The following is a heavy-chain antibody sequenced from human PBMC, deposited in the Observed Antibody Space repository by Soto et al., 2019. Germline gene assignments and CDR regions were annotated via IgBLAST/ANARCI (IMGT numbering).Heavy chain of an antibody. D-gene: IGHD3-16*02. Sequence: GGSLRLSCAASGFTFSSYWMHWVRQAPGKGLVWVSRINSDGSSTSYADSVKGRFTISRDNAKNTLYLQMNSLRAEDTAVYYCARDRDDYIWGSYRSLDYRGQRTPVTVSS. CDR2: INSDGSST. CDR1: GFTFSSYW. CDR3: ARDRDDYIWGSYRSLDY. J-gene: IGHJ4*02. V-gene: IGHV3-74*01.